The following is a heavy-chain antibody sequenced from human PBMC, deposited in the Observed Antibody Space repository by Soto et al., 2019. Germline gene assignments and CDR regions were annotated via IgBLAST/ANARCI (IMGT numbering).Heavy chain of an antibody. CDR1: GDSISTVDYF. CDR3: ARGRYCLTGRCFPNWFDS. V-gene: IGHV4-30-4*01. CDR2: IYKSTTT. Sequence: QVHLLESGPGLVKPSQTLSLTFSVSGDSISTVDYFWAWIRQPPGQALEYIGYIYKSTTTYYNPSFESRVAISLDTSKSQFSLTVTSVTAADTAVYFCARGRYCLTGRCFPNWFDSWGQGTLVTVSS. J-gene: IGHJ5*01. D-gene: IGHD2-15*01.